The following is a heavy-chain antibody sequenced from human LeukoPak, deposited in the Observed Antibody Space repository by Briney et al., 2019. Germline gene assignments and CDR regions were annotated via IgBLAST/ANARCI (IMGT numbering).Heavy chain of an antibody. V-gene: IGHV3-33*01. D-gene: IGHD1-26*01. Sequence: GGSLRLSCAASGFTFSSYGMHWVPQAPGKGLEWVAVFSSDGSYKEYADSVKGRFAISRDSSTNTLYLQMNSLRAEDTAVYYCARDLSMWALDFDYRGQGTLVTVSS. CDR2: FSSDGSYK. CDR1: GFTFSSYG. J-gene: IGHJ4*02. CDR3: ARDLSMWALDFDY.